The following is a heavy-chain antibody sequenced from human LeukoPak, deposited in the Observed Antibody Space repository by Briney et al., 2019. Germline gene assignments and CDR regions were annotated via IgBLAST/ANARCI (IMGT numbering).Heavy chain of an antibody. Sequence: ASVKVSCKASGYTFTSNYIHWVRQAPGQGLEWMGMIYPRDGSTSYVQKFQGRVTVTRETSTSTVHMELGGLRAEDTAVYYCARDKEGFDYWGQGTLVTVSS. J-gene: IGHJ4*02. CDR3: ARDKEGFDY. V-gene: IGHV1-46*01. CDR1: GYTFTSNY. CDR2: IYPRDGST.